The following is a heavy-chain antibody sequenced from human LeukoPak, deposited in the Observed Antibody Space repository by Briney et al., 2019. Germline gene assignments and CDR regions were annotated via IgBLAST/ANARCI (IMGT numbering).Heavy chain of an antibody. CDR3: ARDPSGSGWSLNN. J-gene: IGHJ4*02. V-gene: IGHV3-33*01. CDR1: GFNFGSDA. CDR2: IWYDGSND. D-gene: IGHD6-19*01. Sequence: GGSLRLSCTASGFNFGSDAMHWVRQAPGKGLEWVAFIWYDGSNDHYADSVKGRFTISRDNSKNTVCLQMNSPRVEDTAVYYCARDPSGSGWSLNNWGQGTLVTVSS.